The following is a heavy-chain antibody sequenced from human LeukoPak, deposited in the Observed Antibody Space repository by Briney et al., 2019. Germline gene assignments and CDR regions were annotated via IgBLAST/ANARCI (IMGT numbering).Heavy chain of an antibody. V-gene: IGHV3-53*01. CDR3: AALARDY. CDR1: GFIVSSNY. D-gene: IGHD3-3*02. Sequence: GGSLRLSCAASGFIVSSNYMTWVRQAPGKGLEWVSVIHNDGSTYYTESVKGRFTISRDNSKNTLYLQMNSLRVEDTAVYYCAALARDYWGQGILVTVSS. CDR2: IHNDGST. J-gene: IGHJ4*02.